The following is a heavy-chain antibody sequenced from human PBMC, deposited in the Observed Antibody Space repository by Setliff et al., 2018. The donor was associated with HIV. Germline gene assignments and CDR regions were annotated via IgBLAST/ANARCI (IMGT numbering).Heavy chain of an antibody. CDR3: ARAPRDGGTRERTRYYMDV. J-gene: IGHJ6*03. CDR2: IYYSGST. D-gene: IGHD1-1*01. V-gene: IGHV4-59*11. Sequence: SETLSLTCTVSGGSISSLYWSWIRQPPGKGLEWIGYIYYSGSTNYNPSLKSRVTISVDTSKNQFSLKLSSVTAADTAVYCCARAPRDGGTRERTRYYMDVWGKGTTVTVSS. CDR1: GGSISSLY.